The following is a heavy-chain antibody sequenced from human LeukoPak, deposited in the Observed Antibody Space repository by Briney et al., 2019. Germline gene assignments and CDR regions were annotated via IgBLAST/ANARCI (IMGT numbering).Heavy chain of an antibody. V-gene: IGHV4-34*01. CDR2: INHSGST. CDR1: GGSFSGYY. Sequence: PSETLSLICAVYGGSFSGYYWSWIRQPPGKGLEWIGEINHSGSTNYNPSLKSRVTISVDTSKNQFSLKLSSVTAADTAVYYCARSGGAFDIWGQGTMVTVSS. D-gene: IGHD6-25*01. J-gene: IGHJ3*02. CDR3: ARSGGAFDI.